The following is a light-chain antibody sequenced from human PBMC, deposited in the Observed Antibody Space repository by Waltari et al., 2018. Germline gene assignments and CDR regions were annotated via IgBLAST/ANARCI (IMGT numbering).Light chain of an antibody. CDR3: QVWDSSIAHYV. CDR1: NIGSKS. V-gene: IGLV3-21*02. J-gene: IGLJ1*01. CDR2: DDS. Sequence: SYVLTQPPSVSVAPGQTARIPWGGNNIGSKSVHWYQQKPGQAPVLVVYDDSDRPSGIPERFSGSNAWNTATLIISRVEAGDEADYYCQVWDSSIAHYVFGTGTKVTVL.